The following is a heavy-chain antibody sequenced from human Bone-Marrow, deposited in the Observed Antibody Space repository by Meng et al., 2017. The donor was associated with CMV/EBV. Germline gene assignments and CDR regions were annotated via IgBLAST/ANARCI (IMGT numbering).Heavy chain of an antibody. Sequence: GESLKISCQGSGYSFATYWIAWVRQMPGKGLEWMGIIYPGDSETRYSPSFQGQATISADKSISTAYLQWSSLKASDTAMYYCAREEYFSSSGDYWGQGTLVTVSS. CDR3: AREEYFSSSGDY. CDR1: GYSFATYW. V-gene: IGHV5-51*01. J-gene: IGHJ4*02. D-gene: IGHD6-6*01. CDR2: IYPGDSET.